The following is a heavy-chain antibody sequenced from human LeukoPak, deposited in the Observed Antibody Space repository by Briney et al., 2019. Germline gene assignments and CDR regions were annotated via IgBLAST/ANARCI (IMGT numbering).Heavy chain of an antibody. V-gene: IGHV4-61*01. Sequence: SETLSLTCTVSGGSVSSGSYYWSWIRQPPGKGLEWIGCIYYRGTTNHNPSLKSRVSISVDTSKNQFSLKLSSVTAADTAVYYCARGRTPTDYWGQGTLVTVSS. J-gene: IGHJ4*02. CDR3: ARGRTPTDY. CDR1: GGSVSSGSYY. CDR2: IYYRGTT. D-gene: IGHD1/OR15-1a*01.